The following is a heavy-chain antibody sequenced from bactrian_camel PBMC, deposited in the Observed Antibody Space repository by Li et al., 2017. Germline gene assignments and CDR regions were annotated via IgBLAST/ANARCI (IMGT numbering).Heavy chain of an antibody. CDR3: ATDGGLVELVSCTSVDFEFGY. CDR1: GYHSYSYC. J-gene: IGHJ6*01. Sequence: HVQLVESGGGLVQSGGSLSLSCAASGYHSYSYCMGWFRQAPGKERESVATIFIDGTANYTESVKGRFTISRDDANNALYLQMSSLKPEDTAMYYCATDGGLVELVSCTSVDFEFGYWGQGTQVTVS. D-gene: IGHD7*01. CDR2: IFIDGTA. V-gene: IGHV3S53*01.